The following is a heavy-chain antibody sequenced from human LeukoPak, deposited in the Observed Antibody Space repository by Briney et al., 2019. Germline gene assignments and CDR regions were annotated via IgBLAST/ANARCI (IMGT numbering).Heavy chain of an antibody. V-gene: IGHV3-48*03. CDR1: GFTFSSYE. CDR3: ASASTWNDSDFQY. Sequence: GGSLSLSCAASGFTFSSYEMNWVRQAPGKGLEWVSYISSSGSTIYYADSVKGRFTISRDNAKKTLYLQMNSLRAEDTAVYYCASASTWNDSDFQYWGRGTLVTVSS. J-gene: IGHJ1*01. D-gene: IGHD1-1*01. CDR2: ISSSGSTI.